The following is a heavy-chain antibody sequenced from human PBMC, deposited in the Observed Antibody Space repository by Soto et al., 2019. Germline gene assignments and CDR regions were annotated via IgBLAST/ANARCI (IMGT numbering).Heavy chain of an antibody. Sequence: GGSLRLSCAASGFTFSSYWMHWVRQAPGKGLVWVSRINSDGSSTSYADSVKGRFTISRDNAKNTLYLQMNSLRAEDTAVYYCARDPGTYYYDSSGRPFDDWGQGTLVTVSS. D-gene: IGHD3-22*01. CDR3: ARDPGTYYYDSSGRPFDD. V-gene: IGHV3-74*01. CDR2: INSDGSST. J-gene: IGHJ4*02. CDR1: GFTFSSYW.